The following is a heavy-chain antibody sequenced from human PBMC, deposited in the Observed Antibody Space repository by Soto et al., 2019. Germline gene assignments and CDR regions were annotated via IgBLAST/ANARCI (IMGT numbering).Heavy chain of an antibody. CDR1: GGTFSSYS. CDR2: IIPIFGTA. CDR3: AIIEGLTYYYDSSGPPLFDY. V-gene: IGHV1-69*13. Sequence: SVKVSCQASGGTFSSYSISWARQAPGQGLEWMGGIIPIFGTANYAQKFQGRVTITADESTSTAYMELSSLRSEDTAVYYCAIIEGLTYYYDSSGPPLFDYWGQGTLVTVSS. D-gene: IGHD3-22*01. J-gene: IGHJ4*02.